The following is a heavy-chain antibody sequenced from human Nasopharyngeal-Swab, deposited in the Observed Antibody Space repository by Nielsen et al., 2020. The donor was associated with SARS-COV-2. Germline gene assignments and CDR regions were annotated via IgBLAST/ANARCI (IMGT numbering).Heavy chain of an antibody. D-gene: IGHD3-3*01. CDR2: IGAYNGNT. CDR3: ARHGVAEDY. Sequence: ASVKVSCKASGYIFPSYDISWVRQACGQGLEWMGWIGAYNGNTNYAQKFQDRVTMTTDTSTSTVYMELRSLRSDDTAVYYCARHGVAEDYWGQGTLVTVSS. CDR1: GYIFPSYD. J-gene: IGHJ4*02. V-gene: IGHV1-18*01.